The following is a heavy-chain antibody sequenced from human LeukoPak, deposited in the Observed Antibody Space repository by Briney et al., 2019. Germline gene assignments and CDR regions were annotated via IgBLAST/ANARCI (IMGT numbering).Heavy chain of an antibody. V-gene: IGHV3-23*01. CDR1: GFTFSSYA. CDR3: AKGGVRGVPFDP. Sequence: GGSLRLSCAASGFTFSSYAMSWVRQAPGKGLEWVSAISGSGGSTYYANSVKGRFTISRDNPKNTLYLQMNSLRAEDTAVYYCAKGGVRGVPFDPWGQGTLVTVSS. J-gene: IGHJ5*02. CDR2: ISGSGGST. D-gene: IGHD3-10*01.